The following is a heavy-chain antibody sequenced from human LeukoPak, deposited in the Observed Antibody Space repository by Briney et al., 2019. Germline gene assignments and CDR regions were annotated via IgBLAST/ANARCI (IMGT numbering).Heavy chain of an antibody. Sequence: SETLSLTCAVYGGSFSGYYWSWIRQPPGKGLEWIGEINHSGSTNYNPSLKSRATISVDTSKNQFSLKLSSVTAADTAVYYCARVAATEYCSSTSCYVDYWGQGTLVTVSS. CDR3: ARVAATEYCSSTSCYVDY. J-gene: IGHJ4*02. V-gene: IGHV4-34*01. D-gene: IGHD2-2*01. CDR1: GGSFSGYY. CDR2: INHSGST.